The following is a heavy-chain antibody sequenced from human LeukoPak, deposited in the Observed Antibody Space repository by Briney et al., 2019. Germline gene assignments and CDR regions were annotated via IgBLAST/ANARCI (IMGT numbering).Heavy chain of an antibody. CDR1: GFTFSSYA. Sequence: GGSLRLSCADSGFTFSSYAMSWVRQAPGKGLEWVSTISGSGGSTYYADSVKGRFTISRDSSKKKLYLQMNSLRAEDTALYYCAKDAGFQGFYYGMDVWGQGTTVTVSS. J-gene: IGHJ6*02. V-gene: IGHV3-23*01. D-gene: IGHD6-13*01. CDR3: AKDAGFQGFYYGMDV. CDR2: ISGSGGST.